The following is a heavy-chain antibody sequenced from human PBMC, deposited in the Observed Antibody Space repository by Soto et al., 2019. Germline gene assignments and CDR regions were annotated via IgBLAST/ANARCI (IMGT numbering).Heavy chain of an antibody. CDR2: IYHSGST. D-gene: IGHD3-22*01. J-gene: IGHJ5*02. Sequence: SETLSLTCAVSGGSISSSNWWSWVRQPPGKGLEWIGEIYHSGSTNYNPSLKSRVTISVDKSKNQFSLKLSSVTAADTAVYYCASLSSGYPSNWFDPWGQGTLVTVSS. V-gene: IGHV4-4*02. CDR1: GGSISSSNW. CDR3: ASLSSGYPSNWFDP.